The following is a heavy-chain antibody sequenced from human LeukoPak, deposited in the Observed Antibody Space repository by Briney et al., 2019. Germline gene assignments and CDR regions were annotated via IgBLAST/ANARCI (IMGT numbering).Heavy chain of an antibody. V-gene: IGHV3-48*01. Sequence: PGGSLRLSCAASGFTFSSYSMNWVRQAPGKGLEWVSYISSSSSTIYYADSVKGRFTISRDNAKNSLYLQMNSLRAEDTAVYYCARGPYLIVVVPAAVNWFDPWGQGTLVTVSS. D-gene: IGHD2-2*01. CDR3: ARGPYLIVVVPAAVNWFDP. CDR1: GFTFSSYS. J-gene: IGHJ5*02. CDR2: ISSSSSTI.